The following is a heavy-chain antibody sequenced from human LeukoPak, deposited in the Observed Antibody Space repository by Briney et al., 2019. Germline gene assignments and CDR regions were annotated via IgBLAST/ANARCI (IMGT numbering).Heavy chain of an antibody. V-gene: IGHV4-4*07. CDR3: ARDVRYYDSSGYYSDAFDI. CDR2: IYTSGST. D-gene: IGHD3-22*01. CDR1: GGSISSYY. J-gene: IGHJ3*02. Sequence: SETLSLTCTVSGGSISSYYWSWIRQPAGKGLEWIGRIYTSGSTNYNPSLKSRVTMSVDTSKNQFSLKLSSVTAADTAVYYCARDVRYYDSSGYYSDAFDIWGLGTMVTVSS.